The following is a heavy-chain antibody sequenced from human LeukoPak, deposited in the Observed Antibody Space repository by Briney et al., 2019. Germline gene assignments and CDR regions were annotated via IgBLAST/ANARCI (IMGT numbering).Heavy chain of an antibody. Sequence: GGSLRLSCAASGFTFSSYAMHWVRQAPGKGLGWVAVISYDGSNKYYADSVKGRFTISRDNSKNTLYLQMNSLRAEDTAVYYCARGGSYLYNWFDPWGQGTLVTVSS. CDR2: ISYDGSNK. CDR1: GFTFSSYA. CDR3: ARGGSYLYNWFDP. J-gene: IGHJ5*02. D-gene: IGHD1-26*01. V-gene: IGHV3-30-3*01.